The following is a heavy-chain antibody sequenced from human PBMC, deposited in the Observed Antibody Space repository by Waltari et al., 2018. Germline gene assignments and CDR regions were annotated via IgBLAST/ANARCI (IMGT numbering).Heavy chain of an antibody. CDR3: ARVSHSSGWAFDDY. J-gene: IGHJ4*02. V-gene: IGHV4-61*01. Sequence: QVQLHESGPGLLKPSETLSLTCTVSGGSVSSGSYDWSWNRHPPGKGLEWIGYIYYSGSTNYNPSLKSRFTISVDTSKNQFSLQLNSVTPDDTAVYYCARVSHSSGWAFDDYWGQGTLVTVSS. CDR1: GGSVSSGSYD. CDR2: IYYSGST. D-gene: IGHD6-19*01.